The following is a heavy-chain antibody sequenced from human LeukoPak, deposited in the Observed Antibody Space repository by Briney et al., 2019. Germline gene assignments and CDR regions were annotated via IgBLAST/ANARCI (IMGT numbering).Heavy chain of an antibody. CDR1: GFTFGSYA. V-gene: IGHV3-48*02. Sequence: GVSLRLSCAASGFTFGSYAMNWVRQAPGKGLEWVLYISASSSTIYYADSVKGRFTISRDNAKNSLYLQMNGLRDEDTAVYYCARDAGSGYFDYWGQGTLVTVSP. CDR2: ISASSSTI. CDR3: ARDAGSGYFDY. D-gene: IGHD6-19*01. J-gene: IGHJ4*02.